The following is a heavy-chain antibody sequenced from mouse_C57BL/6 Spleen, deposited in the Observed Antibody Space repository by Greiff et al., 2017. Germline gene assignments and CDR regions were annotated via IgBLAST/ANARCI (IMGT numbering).Heavy chain of an antibody. D-gene: IGHD1-1*01. CDR3: ARNYGSSHWYFDG. V-gene: IGHV5-16*01. CDR2: INYDGSST. CDR1: GFTFSDYY. J-gene: IGHJ1*03. Sequence: EVKLMESEGGLVQPGSSMKLSCTASGFTFSDYYMAWVRQVPEKGLEWVANINYDGSSTYYLDSLKSRFIISRDNAKNILYLQMSSLKSEDTATYYCARNYGSSHWYFDGWGTGTTVTVSS.